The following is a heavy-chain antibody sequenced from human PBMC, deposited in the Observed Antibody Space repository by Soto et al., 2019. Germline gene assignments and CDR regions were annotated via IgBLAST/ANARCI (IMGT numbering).Heavy chain of an antibody. CDR1: GYSFTSYW. CDR2: IDPSDSYT. CDR3: ALNYGDYGRYYYYYGMDV. Sequence: GESLKISCKGSGYSFTSYWISWVRQMPGKGLEWMGRIDPSDSYTNYSPSFQGHVTISADKSISTAYLQWSSLKASDTAMYYCALNYGDYGRYYYYYGMDVRGQGTTVTVSS. J-gene: IGHJ6*02. V-gene: IGHV5-10-1*01. D-gene: IGHD4-17*01.